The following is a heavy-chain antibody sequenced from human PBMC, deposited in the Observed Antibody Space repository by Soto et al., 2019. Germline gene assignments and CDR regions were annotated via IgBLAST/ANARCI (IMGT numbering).Heavy chain of an antibody. CDR3: ARIGYWADRGTACSFDY. CDR1: GFTLSNHW. V-gene: IGHV3-7*01. J-gene: IGHJ4*02. D-gene: IGHD2-2*01. CDR2: IDQGGSDK. Sequence: EVQLVESGGGLVQPGGSLRLSCAASGFTLSNHWMSWVRQAPGKGLEWVANIDQGGSDKRYVDSVKGRVTISKDNGEKSLRLQMNSLRPEDTAVYYCARIGYWADRGTACSFDYWGPGTLVTVSS.